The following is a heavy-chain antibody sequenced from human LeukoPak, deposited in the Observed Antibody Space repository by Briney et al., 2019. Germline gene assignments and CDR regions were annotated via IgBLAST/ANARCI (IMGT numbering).Heavy chain of an antibody. Sequence: GGSLRLSCAASGFTFSSYAMHWVRQAPGKGLEWVAVISYDGSNKYHADSVKGRFTISRDNSKNTLYLQMNSLRAEDTAVYYCARGCSSTSCSSLGDYWGQGTLVTVSS. CDR3: ARGCSSTSCSSLGDY. D-gene: IGHD2-2*01. CDR1: GFTFSSYA. V-gene: IGHV3-30-3*01. J-gene: IGHJ4*02. CDR2: ISYDGSNK.